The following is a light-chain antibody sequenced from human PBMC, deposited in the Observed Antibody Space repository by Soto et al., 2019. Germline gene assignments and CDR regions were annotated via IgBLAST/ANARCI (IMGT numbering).Light chain of an antibody. V-gene: IGKV1-5*01. J-gene: IGKJ4*01. Sequence: DIQMTQSPSTLSASVGDRVTITCRASQSTSSWLAWYQQKPGKAPKLLIYDASSLESGVPSRFSGSGSGTEFTLTISSLQPDDFATYYCQQYNSPALTFGGGTKVEIK. CDR3: QQYNSPALT. CDR1: QSTSSW. CDR2: DAS.